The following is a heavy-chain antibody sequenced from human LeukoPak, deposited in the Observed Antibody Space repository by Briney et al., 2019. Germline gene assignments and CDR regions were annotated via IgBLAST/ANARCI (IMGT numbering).Heavy chain of an antibody. CDR3: ARQGSGYSPTYYYYMDV. Sequence: GESLKISCKGSGYSFTSYWIGWVRPMPGKGLEWMGIIYPGDSDTRYSPSFQGQVTISADKSISTAYLQWSSLKAPDTAMYYCARQGSGYSPTYYYYMDVWGKGTTVTISS. CDR1: GYSFTSYW. V-gene: IGHV5-51*01. D-gene: IGHD5-18*01. J-gene: IGHJ6*03. CDR2: IYPGDSDT.